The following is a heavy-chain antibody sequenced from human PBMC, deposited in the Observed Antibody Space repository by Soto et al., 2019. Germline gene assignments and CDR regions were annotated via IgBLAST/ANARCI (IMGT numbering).Heavy chain of an antibody. D-gene: IGHD4-17*01. CDR1: GYTFTSYA. Sequence: QVQVVQSGAEVKKPGASVKVSCKASGYTFTSYAMHWVRQAPGQRLEWMGWINPGNGNTTNSQKFQGRVTITRDTFASPAYMALSSLRSEDKEVSYFARGASSVTTFYFDLWGRGTLGTVSS. CDR2: INPGNGNT. J-gene: IGHJ2*01. V-gene: IGHV1-3*01. CDR3: ARGASSVTTFYFDL.